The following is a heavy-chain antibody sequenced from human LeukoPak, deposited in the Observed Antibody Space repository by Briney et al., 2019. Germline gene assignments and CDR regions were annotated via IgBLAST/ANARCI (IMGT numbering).Heavy chain of an antibody. D-gene: IGHD2-2*02. Sequence: PGGSLRLSCAASGFTFSSYGMHWVRQAPGKGLEWVAFIRYDGSNKYYADSVKGRFTISRDNSKNTLYLQMNSLRAEDTAVYYCAKVAIRSEPETDNWFDPWGQGTLVTVSS. V-gene: IGHV3-30*02. CDR2: IRYDGSNK. J-gene: IGHJ5*02. CDR1: GFTFSSYG. CDR3: AKVAIRSEPETDNWFDP.